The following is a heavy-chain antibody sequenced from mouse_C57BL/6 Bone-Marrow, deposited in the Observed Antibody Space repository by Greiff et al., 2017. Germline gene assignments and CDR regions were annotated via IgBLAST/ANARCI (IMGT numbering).Heavy chain of an antibody. Sequence: QVQLKQPGAELVRPGSSVKLSCKASGYTFTSYWMDWVKQRPGQGLEWIGNIYPSDSETHYNQKFKGKATLTVDKSSSTAYMQLSSLTSEDSAVYYCARAITTVVPFAYWGQGTLVTVSA. D-gene: IGHD1-1*01. J-gene: IGHJ3*01. CDR2: IYPSDSET. CDR1: GYTFTSYW. V-gene: IGHV1-61*01. CDR3: ARAITTVVPFAY.